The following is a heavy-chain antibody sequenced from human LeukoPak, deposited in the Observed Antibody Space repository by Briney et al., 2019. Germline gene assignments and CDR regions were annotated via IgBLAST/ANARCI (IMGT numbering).Heavy chain of an antibody. V-gene: IGHV3-30*18. CDR3: AKDLFMVRGVITPYGMDV. J-gene: IGHJ6*02. CDR2: ISYDGSNK. CDR1: GFTFSSYG. Sequence: PGGSLRLSCAASGFTFSSYGMHWVRQAPGKGLEWVAVISYDGSNKYYADSVKGRFTISRDNSKNTLYLQMNSLRAEDTAVYYCAKDLFMVRGVITPYGMDVWGQGTTVTVSS. D-gene: IGHD3-10*01.